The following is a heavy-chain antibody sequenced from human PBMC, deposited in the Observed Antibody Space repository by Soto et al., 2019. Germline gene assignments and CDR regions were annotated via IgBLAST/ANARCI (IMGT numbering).Heavy chain of an antibody. CDR1: RGTFSIYA. CDR2: IIPIFGTA. D-gene: IGHD1-26*01. CDR3: ARGVAALDY. Sequence: SVQVCCTASRGTFSIYAISWVRQAPGQGLEWMGGIIPIFGTANYAQKFQGRVTITADESTSTAYMELSSLRSEDTAVYYCARGVAALDYWGQGTLVTVSS. V-gene: IGHV1-69*13. J-gene: IGHJ4*02.